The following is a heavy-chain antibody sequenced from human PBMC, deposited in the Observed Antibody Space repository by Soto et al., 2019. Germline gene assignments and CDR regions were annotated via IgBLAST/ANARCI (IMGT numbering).Heavy chain of an antibody. J-gene: IGHJ4*02. V-gene: IGHV1-3*01. CDR2: INVGNGNT. CDR1: GYTFSNYA. D-gene: IGHD1-1*01. Sequence: GASVKVSCKASGYTFSNYAVHWVRQAPGQRLEWMGWINVGNGNTKCSQKFQGRVTITRDTSASTAYMELSSLRFEDTAVYYCARGGTQLWFDFWGQGTLVTVSS. CDR3: ARGGTQLWFDF.